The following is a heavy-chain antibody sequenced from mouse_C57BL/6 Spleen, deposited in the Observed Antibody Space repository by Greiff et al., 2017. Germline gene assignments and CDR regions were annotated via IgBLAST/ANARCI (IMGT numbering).Heavy chain of an antibody. J-gene: IGHJ4*01. D-gene: IGHD2-3*01. CDR2: SRNKANDYTT. Sequence: EVKLMESGGGLVQSGRSLRLSCATSGFTFSDFYMEWVRPAPGKGLEWIAASRNKANDYTTEYSASVKGRFIVSRDTSQSILYLQMNALRAEDTAIYYCARDHDGYFYAMDYWGQGTSVTVSS. CDR3: ARDHDGYFYAMDY. CDR1: GFTFSDFY. V-gene: IGHV7-1*01.